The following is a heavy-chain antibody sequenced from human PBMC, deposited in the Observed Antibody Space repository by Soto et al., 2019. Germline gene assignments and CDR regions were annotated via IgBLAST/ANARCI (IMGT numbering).Heavy chain of an antibody. J-gene: IGHJ5*02. Sequence: GASVKVSCKASGYTFTGYYMHWVRQAPGQGLEWMGWINPNSGGTNYAQKFQGRVTMTRDTSTSTAYMELRSLRSDDTAVYYCARDQDYYDILRRQNWFDPWGQGTLVTVSS. V-gene: IGHV1-2*02. CDR1: GYTFTGYY. CDR3: ARDQDYYDILRRQNWFDP. D-gene: IGHD3-22*01. CDR2: INPNSGGT.